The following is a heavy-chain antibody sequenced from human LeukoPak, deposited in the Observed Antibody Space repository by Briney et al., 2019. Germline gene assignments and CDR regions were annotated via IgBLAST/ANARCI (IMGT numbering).Heavy chain of an antibody. V-gene: IGHV3-15*01. J-gene: IGHJ4*02. D-gene: IGHD2-21*01. CDR3: TTDGTSDGLWY. CDR1: GFIFNSAW. Sequence: TGGSLRLSCAASGFIFNSAWMSWVRQAPGKGLEWVGRIKSNSDSGTTDYAAPVKGRFSISRDDSKNTLYLHLNSLRTEDTAVYYCTTDGTSDGLWYWGQGTLVTVSS. CDR2: IKSNSDSGTT.